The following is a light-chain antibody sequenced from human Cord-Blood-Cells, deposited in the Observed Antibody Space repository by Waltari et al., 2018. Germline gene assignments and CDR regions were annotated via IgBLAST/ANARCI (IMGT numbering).Light chain of an antibody. CDR1: QSVLYSSNNENY. CDR3: QEDYSTAVT. CDR2: WSS. V-gene: IGKV4-1*01. Sequence: DIVMTQSPDSLAASLGERATINCKSSQSVLYSSNNENYLAWYQQKPGQPPKLLIFWSSPRGSGVPNQFNGKWSGTDFNLTNNSLQAGEVAVYYCQEDYSTAVTFGPRAKVDDK. J-gene: IGKJ3*01.